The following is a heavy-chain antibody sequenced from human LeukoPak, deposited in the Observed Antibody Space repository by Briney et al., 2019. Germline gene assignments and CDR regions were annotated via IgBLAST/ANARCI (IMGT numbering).Heavy chain of an antibody. V-gene: IGHV3-48*01. CDR3: ARDRGQTGYYWSYYYYMDV. CDR1: GFTFSDYS. CDR2: ISGGSSTM. Sequence: GGSLRLSCAASGFTFSDYSMNWVRQAPGKGLEWVSYISGGSSTMYYADSVKGRFTISRDNARNSLYLQMNSLRAEDTAVYYCARDRGQTGYYWSYYYYMDVWGIGTTVTVSS. J-gene: IGHJ6*03. D-gene: IGHD3-9*01.